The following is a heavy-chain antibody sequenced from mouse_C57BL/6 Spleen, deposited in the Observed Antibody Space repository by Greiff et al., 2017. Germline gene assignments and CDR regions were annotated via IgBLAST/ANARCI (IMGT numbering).Heavy chain of an antibody. J-gene: IGHJ3*01. V-gene: IGHV1-15*01. Sequence: QVQLKQSGAELVRPGASVTLSCKASGYTFTDYEMHWVKQTPVHGLEWIGAIDPETGGTAYNQKFKGKAILTADKSSSTAYMELRSLTSEDSAVYYCTSRGYYGSSSGFAYWGQGTLVTVSA. CDR3: TSRGYYGSSSGFAY. CDR1: GYTFTDYE. D-gene: IGHD1-1*01. CDR2: IDPETGGT.